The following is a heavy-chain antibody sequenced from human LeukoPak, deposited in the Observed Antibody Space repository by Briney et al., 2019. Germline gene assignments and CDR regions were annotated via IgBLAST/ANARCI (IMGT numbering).Heavy chain of an antibody. Sequence: GGSLRLSCAASGFSFSTYWMSWVRQAPGKELEWVANIKQDGSEKYYVDSVKGRFTISRDNAKNSLFLQMNSLRAEDTALYYCSGGNSFDYWGQGTLVAVSS. CDR2: IKQDGSEK. CDR1: GFSFSTYW. J-gene: IGHJ4*02. D-gene: IGHD4-23*01. CDR3: SGGNSFDY. V-gene: IGHV3-7*05.